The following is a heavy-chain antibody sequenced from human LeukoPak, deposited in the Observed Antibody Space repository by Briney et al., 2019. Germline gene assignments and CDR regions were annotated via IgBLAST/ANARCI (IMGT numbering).Heavy chain of an antibody. V-gene: IGHV4-4*07. CDR1: GGSISSYY. D-gene: IGHD6-13*01. J-gene: IGHJ5*02. CDR2: IYTSGST. CDR3: ARDRSSSWSAPNWFDP. Sequence: SETLSLTCTGSGGSISSYYWSWIRQPAGKGLEWIGRIYTSGSTNYNPSLKSRVTMSVETSKNQFSLKLSSVTAADTAVYYCARDRSSSWSAPNWFDPWGQGTLVTVSS.